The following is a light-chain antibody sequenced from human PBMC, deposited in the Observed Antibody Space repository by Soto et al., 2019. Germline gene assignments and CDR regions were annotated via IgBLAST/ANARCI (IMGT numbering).Light chain of an antibody. Sequence: EIVLTQSPATLSLSPGERATLSCRASQSVSRYLAWYQQKPGQDPRLLIYDASNRATGIPARFSGSGSGTYFILTISSLEPEDFAVYYCQQRSNWPLTFGGGTKVEIK. J-gene: IGKJ4*01. CDR2: DAS. CDR3: QQRSNWPLT. CDR1: QSVSRY. V-gene: IGKV3-11*01.